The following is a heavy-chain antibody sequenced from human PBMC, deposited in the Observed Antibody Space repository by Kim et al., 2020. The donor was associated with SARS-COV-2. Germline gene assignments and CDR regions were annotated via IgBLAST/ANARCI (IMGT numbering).Heavy chain of an antibody. J-gene: IGHJ4*02. V-gene: IGHV3-30*04. CDR3: ASSGVVVTATDPVWGPVDY. CDR1: GFTFSSYA. D-gene: IGHD2-21*02. Sequence: GGSLRLSCAASGFTFSSYAMHWVRQAPGKGLEWVAVISYDGSNKYYADSVKGRFTISRDNTKNTLYLQMNSLRAEDTAVYYCASSGVVVTATDPVWGPVDYWGQGTMVTVSS. CDR2: ISYDGSNK.